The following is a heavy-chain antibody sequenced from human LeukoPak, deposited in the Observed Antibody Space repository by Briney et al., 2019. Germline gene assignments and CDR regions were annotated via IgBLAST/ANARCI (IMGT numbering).Heavy chain of an antibody. CDR1: GYTFTDYY. D-gene: IGHD6-19*01. CDR2: INPNSVAT. Sequence: ASVKVSCKASGYTFTDYYIHWVRQAPGQGLEWMGWINPNSVATNYAQKLQGRVTMTRNTSINTAYMELSSLTSEDTAVYYCARDSSGWYHWFDPWGQGTLITVSS. V-gene: IGHV1-2*02. CDR3: ARDSSGWYHWFDP. J-gene: IGHJ5*02.